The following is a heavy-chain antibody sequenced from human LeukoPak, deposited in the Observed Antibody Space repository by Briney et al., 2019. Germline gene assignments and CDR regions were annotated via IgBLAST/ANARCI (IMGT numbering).Heavy chain of an antibody. CDR1: GGSFSGYY. J-gene: IGHJ5*02. D-gene: IGHD2-2*01. CDR2: INHSGST. V-gene: IGHV4-34*01. CDR3: ARAAGTAAMRLNWFDP. Sequence: SGTLSLTCAVYGGSFSGYYWSWIRQPPGKGLEWIGEINHSGSTNYNPSLKSRVTISVDTSKNQFSLKLSSVTAADTAVYYCARAAGTAAMRLNWFDPWGQGTLVTVSS.